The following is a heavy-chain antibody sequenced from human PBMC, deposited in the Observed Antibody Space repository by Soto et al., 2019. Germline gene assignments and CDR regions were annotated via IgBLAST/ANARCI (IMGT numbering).Heavy chain of an antibody. CDR3: ASRFVVVSAAMRTYYYYGMDV. J-gene: IGHJ6*02. CDR1: GGTFSSYA. Sequence: QVQLVQSGAEVKKPGSSVKVSCKASGGTFSSYAISWVRQAPGQGLEWMGGIIPILGTANYAQKFQGRVTITADESTCTAYMELSSLRSEDTAVYYCASRFVVVSAAMRTYYYYGMDVWGQGTTVTVSS. CDR2: IIPILGTA. V-gene: IGHV1-69*01. D-gene: IGHD2-2*01.